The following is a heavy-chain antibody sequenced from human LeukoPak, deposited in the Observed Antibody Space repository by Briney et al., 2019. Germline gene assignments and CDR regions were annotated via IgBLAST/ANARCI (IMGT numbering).Heavy chain of an antibody. Sequence: GESLKISCKGSGYIFTNYWIGWVRQMPGKGLEWMGIVSPGDSGTRYSPSFLGQVTISADKSISTAYLQWSGLKASDTAMYYCARVRSGSYLDYWGQGTLVTVSS. CDR2: VSPGDSGT. J-gene: IGHJ4*02. CDR1: GYIFTNYW. V-gene: IGHV5-51*01. CDR3: ARVRSGSYLDY. D-gene: IGHD1-26*01.